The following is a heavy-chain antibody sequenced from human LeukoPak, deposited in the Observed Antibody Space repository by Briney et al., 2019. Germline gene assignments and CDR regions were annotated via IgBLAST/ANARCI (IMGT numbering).Heavy chain of an antibody. CDR1: GITFSDYW. D-gene: IGHD4-23*01. J-gene: IGHJ6*03. Sequence: PGGSLRLSCAASGITFSDYWMTWVRQAPGKGLEWATNIDQDGSEEYYVGSVKGRFIISRDNAKKSLYLQMNSLRDEDTAVYYCAKDGGLRWQDYYMDVWGKGTTVTISS. CDR3: AKDGGLRWQDYYMDV. V-gene: IGHV3-7*01. CDR2: IDQDGSEE.